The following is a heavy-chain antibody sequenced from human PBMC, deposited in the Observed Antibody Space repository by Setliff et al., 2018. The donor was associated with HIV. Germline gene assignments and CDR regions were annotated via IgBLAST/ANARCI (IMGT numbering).Heavy chain of an antibody. CDR2: ISSFSTTI. V-gene: IGHV3-48*04. Sequence: PGGSLRLSCAASGFTFSGYGMNWVRRAPGKGLEWISYISSFSTTIYDADSVKGRFTISRDNAKNSLYLQMNSLRAEDTAVYYCARKLLTRPNYYGMDVWGQGTTVTVSS. J-gene: IGHJ6*02. CDR3: ARKLLTRPNYYGMDV. D-gene: IGHD2-15*01. CDR1: GFTFSGYG.